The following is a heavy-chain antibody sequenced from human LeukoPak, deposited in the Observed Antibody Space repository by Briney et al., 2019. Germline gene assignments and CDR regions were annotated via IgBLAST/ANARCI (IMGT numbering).Heavy chain of an antibody. CDR1: GFIFSTYG. J-gene: IGHJ4*02. D-gene: IGHD3-16*01. CDR2: IRHDGSIK. Sequence: TGGSLRLSCAASGFIFSTYGMYWVRQAPGKGLEWVAFIRHDGSIKNYADSVKGRSTISRDNSKNTLYLQMNSLRAEDTAVYYCAKDSLADTDYWGQGTLVTVSS. CDR3: AKDSLADTDY. V-gene: IGHV3-30*02.